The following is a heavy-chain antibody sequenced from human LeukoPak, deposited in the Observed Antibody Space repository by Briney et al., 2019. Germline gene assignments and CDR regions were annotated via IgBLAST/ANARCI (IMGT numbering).Heavy chain of an antibody. CDR3: ARGSAVTSFEGRH. J-gene: IGHJ4*02. CDR2: ISGSGDWT. D-gene: IGHD4-17*01. Sequence: QPGGSLRLSCAASGFTFSSYGMHWVRQAPGKGLEWVSGISGSGDWTKYADSVKGRFTISRDNSKNTLHLQVNSLRAEDTALYYCARGSAVTSFEGRHWGQGTLVSVSS. V-gene: IGHV3-23*01. CDR1: GFTFSSYG.